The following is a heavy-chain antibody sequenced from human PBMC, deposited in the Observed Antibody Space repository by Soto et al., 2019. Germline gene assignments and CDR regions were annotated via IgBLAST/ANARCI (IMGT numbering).Heavy chain of an antibody. D-gene: IGHD6-19*01. CDR3: AGGAERYRSGHYLDP. J-gene: IGHJ5*02. CDR2: IIPVFGTA. Sequence: QVHLVQSGAEVKKAGSSVKVSCKTSGGPFGSFSLTWVRQAPGQGLEWMGGIIPVFGTADYAKKFRGRVTFTADEPTSTVYMEDSSLTPDDTAVYFCAGGAERYRSGHYLDPGGQGTLVPVSS. V-gene: IGHV1-69*12. CDR1: GGPFGSFS.